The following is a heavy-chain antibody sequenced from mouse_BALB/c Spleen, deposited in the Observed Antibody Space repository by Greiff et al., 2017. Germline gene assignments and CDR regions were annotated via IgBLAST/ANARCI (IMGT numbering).Heavy chain of an antibody. CDR2: ISYSGST. Sequence: EVKLQESGPSLVKPSQTLSLTCSVTGDSITSGYWNWIRKFPGNKLEYMGDISYSGSTYYNPSLKSRISITRDTSKNQYYLQLNSVTTEDTATYYCARNYYGGSYRYFDVWGAGTTVTVSS. CDR3: ARNYYGGSYRYFDV. CDR1: GDSITSGY. J-gene: IGHJ1*01. D-gene: IGHD1-1*01. V-gene: IGHV3-8*02.